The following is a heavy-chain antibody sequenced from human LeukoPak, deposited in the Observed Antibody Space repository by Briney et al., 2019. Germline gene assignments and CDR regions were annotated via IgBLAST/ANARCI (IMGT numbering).Heavy chain of an antibody. CDR2: IYSGGST. D-gene: IGHD6-13*01. J-gene: IGHJ3*02. V-gene: IGHV3-53*01. Sequence: GGSLRLSCAASGFTVSSNYVSWVRQAPGKGLEWVSAIYSGGSTYYADSVKGRFTISRDNYKNTPYLQMNGLRAEDTAVYYCASCRIAAAAIDAFDIWGQGTMVTVSS. CDR3: ASCRIAAAAIDAFDI. CDR1: GFTVSSNY.